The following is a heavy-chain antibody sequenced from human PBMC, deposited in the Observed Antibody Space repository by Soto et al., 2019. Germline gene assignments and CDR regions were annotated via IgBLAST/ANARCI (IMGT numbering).Heavy chain of an antibody. CDR1: GGSCSGYY. Sequence: ETVSLTCAVYGGSCSGYYWSWIRQPPGKGLEWIGEINHSGSTNYNPSLKSRVTISVDTSKNQFSLKLSSVTAADTAVYYCAIAAADYYYYYGMDVWGQGTTVTVSS. CDR3: AIAAADYYYYYGMDV. D-gene: IGHD6-13*01. CDR2: INHSGST. V-gene: IGHV4-34*01. J-gene: IGHJ6*02.